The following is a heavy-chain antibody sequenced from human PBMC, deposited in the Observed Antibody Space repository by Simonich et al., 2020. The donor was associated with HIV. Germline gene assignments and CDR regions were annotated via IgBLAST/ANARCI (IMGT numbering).Heavy chain of an antibody. Sequence: EVQLVESGGGLVKPGGSLRLSCAASGFTFSSYSMNWVRQGPGKGLEWVSSISSSSSYIYYADSVKCRFTISRDNAKNSLYLQMNSLRAEDTAVYYCARDGRKGSSTSCSDYWGQGTLVTVSS. CDR2: ISSSSSYI. CDR3: ARDGRKGSSTSCSDY. D-gene: IGHD2-2*01. CDR1: GFTFSSYS. V-gene: IGHV3-21*01. J-gene: IGHJ4*02.